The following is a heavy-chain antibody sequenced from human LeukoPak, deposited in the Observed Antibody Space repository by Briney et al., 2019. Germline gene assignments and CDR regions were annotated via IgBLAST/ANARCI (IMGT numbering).Heavy chain of an antibody. V-gene: IGHV3-30-3*01. CDR3: ASDTGYYYYGMDL. CDR1: GFTFSSYA. D-gene: IGHD1-14*01. CDR2: ISYDGSNK. J-gene: IGHJ6*02. Sequence: PGGSLRLSCAASGFTFSSYAMHWVRQAPGKGLEWVAVISYDGSNKYYADSVKGRFTISRDNSKNTLYLQRNSLRAEDTAVYYCASDTGYYYYGMDLWAQGTTLPVSS.